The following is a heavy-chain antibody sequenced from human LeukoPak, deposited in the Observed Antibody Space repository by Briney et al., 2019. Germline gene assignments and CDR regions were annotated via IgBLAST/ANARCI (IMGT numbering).Heavy chain of an antibody. V-gene: IGHV3-15*01. Sequence: PGGSLRLSCAASGFNFINAWMSWVRQAPGKGLEWVGRIKRKTDGGTTENAAPVKGRFTISRDDSKNTLYLQMNSLKIEDTAVYYCTTVSGIMITFGGVIVDYWGQGTLVTVSS. CDR2: IKRKTDGGTT. D-gene: IGHD3-16*01. CDR3: TTVSGIMITFGGVIVDY. CDR1: GFNFINAW. J-gene: IGHJ4*02.